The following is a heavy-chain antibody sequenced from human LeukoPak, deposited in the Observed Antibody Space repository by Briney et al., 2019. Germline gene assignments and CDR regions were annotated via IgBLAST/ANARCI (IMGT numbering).Heavy chain of an antibody. D-gene: IGHD1-7*01. CDR1: GYTFTSYY. J-gene: IGHJ3*02. V-gene: IGHV1-46*01. CDR3: ARDRRSKQNYDAFDI. CDR2: INPSGGST. Sequence: ASVKVSCKASGYTFTSYYMHWVRQAPGQGLEWMGIINPSGGSTSYAQKFQGRVTMTRDMSTSTDYMELSRLRSDDTAVYYCARDRRSKQNYDAFDIWGQGTMVTVSS.